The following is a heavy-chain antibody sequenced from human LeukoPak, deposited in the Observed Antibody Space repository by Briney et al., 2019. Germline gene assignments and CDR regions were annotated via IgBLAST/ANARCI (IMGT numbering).Heavy chain of an antibody. V-gene: IGHV3-53*01. Sequence: GGSLRLSCAASEFSVGSNYMTWVRQAPGKGLEWGSVIYSGGSTYYADSVKGRFTISRDNSKNTLYLQMNSLRAEDTAVYYCAREYPLFHYFDYWGQGTLVTVSS. CDR3: AREYPLFHYFDY. J-gene: IGHJ4*02. CDR2: IYSGGST. CDR1: EFSVGSNY. D-gene: IGHD2-2*01.